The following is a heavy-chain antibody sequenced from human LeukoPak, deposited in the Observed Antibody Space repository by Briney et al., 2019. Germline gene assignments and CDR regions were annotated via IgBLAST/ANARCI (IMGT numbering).Heavy chain of an antibody. Sequence: GGSLRLSCAASGFTFSSYAMHWVRQAPGKGLEWVTVISYDGSNNYYADSVKGRFTISRDNSKNTLYLQMNSLRAEDTAVYYCARGAAMSSTGFDYWGQGTLVTVSS. CDR3: ARGAAMSSTGFDY. D-gene: IGHD6-13*01. CDR2: ISYDGSNN. CDR1: GFTFSSYA. J-gene: IGHJ4*02. V-gene: IGHV3-30*04.